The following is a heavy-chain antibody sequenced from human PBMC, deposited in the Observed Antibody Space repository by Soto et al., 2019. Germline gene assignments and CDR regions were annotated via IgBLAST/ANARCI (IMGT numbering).Heavy chain of an antibody. J-gene: IGHJ6*02. D-gene: IGHD3-3*01. CDR2: IYPGDPDT. CDR3: ARHASTIRFLEPYYYYGMDV. Sequence: GESLKISCKGSGYSFTSYWIGWVRQMPGKGLEWMGIIYPGDPDTRYSPSFQGQVTISADKSISTAYLQWSSLKASDTAMYYCARHASTIRFLEPYYYYGMDVWGQGTTVTVSS. V-gene: IGHV5-51*01. CDR1: GYSFTSYW.